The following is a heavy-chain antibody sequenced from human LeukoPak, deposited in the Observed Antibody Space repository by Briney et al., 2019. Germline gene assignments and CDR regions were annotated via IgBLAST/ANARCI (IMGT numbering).Heavy chain of an antibody. J-gene: IGHJ3*02. Sequence: GGSLRLSCAASGFTFSSYAMSWVRQAPGKGLEWVSAISGSGGSTYYADSVKGRFTISRDNSKNTLYLQMNSLRAEDTAVYYCAKDLDDFWSGYYLGAFDIWGQGTMVTVSS. CDR1: GFTFSSYA. CDR2: ISGSGGST. V-gene: IGHV3-23*01. D-gene: IGHD3-3*01. CDR3: AKDLDDFWSGYYLGAFDI.